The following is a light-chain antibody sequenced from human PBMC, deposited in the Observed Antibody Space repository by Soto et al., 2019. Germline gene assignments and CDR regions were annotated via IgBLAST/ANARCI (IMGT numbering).Light chain of an antibody. CDR1: QSVSSN. CDR2: GAS. V-gene: IGKV3-15*01. J-gene: IGKJ1*01. CDR3: QQYNYWPPRT. Sequence: EIVMTQSPATLSVSPGERATLSCRASQSVSSNLAWYQQKPGQAPRLLIYGASTRATSIPDRFSGSGSGTEFTLTISSLQSEDFAVYYCQQYNYWPPRTFGQGTKVDIK.